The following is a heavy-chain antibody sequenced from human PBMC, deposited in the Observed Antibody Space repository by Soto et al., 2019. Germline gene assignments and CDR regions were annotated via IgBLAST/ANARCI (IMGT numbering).Heavy chain of an antibody. CDR1: GFSASNKG. Sequence: QVRLEESGGGVVQPGRSLRLSCAASGFSASNKGINWVAQAPGKGLRWVAVIWYDGSGKYYADSVMGRFTISRDNSKNTVYLQMDSLRVEDTAVYYCARDPPPLMASGGGSHDAFDIWGQGTMVIVSS. D-gene: IGHD2-15*01. V-gene: IGHV3-33*01. CDR3: ARDPPPLMASGGGSHDAFDI. J-gene: IGHJ3*02. CDR2: IWYDGSGK.